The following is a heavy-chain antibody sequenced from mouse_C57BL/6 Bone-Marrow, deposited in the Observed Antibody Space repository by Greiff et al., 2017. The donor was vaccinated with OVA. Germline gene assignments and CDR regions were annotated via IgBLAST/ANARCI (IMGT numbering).Heavy chain of an antibody. V-gene: IGHV5-12*01. D-gene: IGHD2-12*01. J-gene: IGHJ4*01. Sequence: EVQRVESGGGLVQPGGSLKLSCAASGFTFSDYYMYWVRQTPEKRLEWVAYISNGGGRTYYPDTVKGRFTISRDNAKNTLYLQMRRLKSEDTAMYYCARSSVYEDAMDYWGQGTSVTVSS. CDR3: ARSSVYEDAMDY. CDR1: GFTFSDYY. CDR2: ISNGGGRT.